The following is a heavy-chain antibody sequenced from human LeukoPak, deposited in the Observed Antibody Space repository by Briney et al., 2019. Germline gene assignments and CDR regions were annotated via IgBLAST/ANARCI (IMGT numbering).Heavy chain of an antibody. CDR3: AKAGLIQWLGDY. D-gene: IGHD6-19*01. V-gene: IGHV3-23*01. CDR1: GFTFSSYA. J-gene: IGHJ4*02. CDR2: ISGSGGST. Sequence: PGGSLRLSCAASGFTFSSYAMSWVRQAPGKGLEWVPAISGSGGSTYYADSVKGRFTISRDNSKNTLYLQMNSLRAEDTAVYYCAKAGLIQWLGDYWGQGTLVTVSS.